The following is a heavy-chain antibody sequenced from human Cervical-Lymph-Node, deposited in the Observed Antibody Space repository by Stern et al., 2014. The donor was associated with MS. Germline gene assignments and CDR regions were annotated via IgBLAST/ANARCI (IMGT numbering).Heavy chain of an antibody. Sequence: EQLVESGAEVKKPGSSVKVSCKASGGTFSSYAISWVRQAPGQGLEWLGGISPIFGTANYAQKVQGRVTITADESTSTAYMELSSLRSEDTAVYYCARGELKEGLVRGMDVWGQGTTVTVSS. CDR1: GGTFSSYA. V-gene: IGHV1-69*01. J-gene: IGHJ6*02. D-gene: IGHD1-26*01. CDR2: ISPIFGTA. CDR3: ARGELKEGLVRGMDV.